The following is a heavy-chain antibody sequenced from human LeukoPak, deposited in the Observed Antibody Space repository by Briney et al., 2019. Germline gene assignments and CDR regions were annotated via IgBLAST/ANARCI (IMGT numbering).Heavy chain of an antibody. J-gene: IGHJ6*03. CDR2: IYYSGST. CDR3: ARDVSGMAATLHYYYYMDV. V-gene: IGHV4-59*01. Sequence: PSETLSLTCTVSGGSISSYYWSWIRQPPGKGLEWIGYIYYSGSTNYNPSLKSRVTISVDTSKSQFSLKLSSVTAADTAVYYCARDVSGMAATLHYYYYMDVWGKGTTVTISS. D-gene: IGHD2-15*01. CDR1: GGSISSYY.